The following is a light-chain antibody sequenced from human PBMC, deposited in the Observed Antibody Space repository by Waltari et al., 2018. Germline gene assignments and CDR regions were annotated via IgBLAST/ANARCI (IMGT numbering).Light chain of an antibody. CDR2: GAS. Sequence: IQMTQSPSYLSASVGDRVTITCRASQSISNYLNWYQHKPGKAPRLLIYGASTLYSEVPSRFSGSGYGTDFTLTISSLQPEDFATYYCQQSSTTPRTFGQGTMVEIK. CDR1: QSISNY. CDR3: QQSSTTPRT. J-gene: IGKJ1*01. V-gene: IGKV1-39*01.